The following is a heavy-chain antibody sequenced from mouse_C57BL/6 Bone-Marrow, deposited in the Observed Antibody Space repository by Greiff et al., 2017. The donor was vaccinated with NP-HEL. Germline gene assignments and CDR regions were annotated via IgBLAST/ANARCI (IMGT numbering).Heavy chain of an antibody. V-gene: IGHV1-18*01. J-gene: IGHJ1*03. CDR2: INPNNGGT. CDR1: GYTFTDYN. Sequence: DVQLVESGPELVKPGASVKIPCKASGYTFTDYNMDWVKQSHGKSLEWIGDINPNNGGTIYNQKFKGKATLTVDKSSSTAYMELRSLTSEDTAVYYCARYRRHYYGSSACYWYFDVWGTGTTVTVSS. CDR3: ARYRRHYYGSSACYWYFDV. D-gene: IGHD1-1*01.